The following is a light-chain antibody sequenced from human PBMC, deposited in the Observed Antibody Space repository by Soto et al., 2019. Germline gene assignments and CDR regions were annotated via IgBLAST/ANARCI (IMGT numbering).Light chain of an antibody. CDR1: QGISSY. CDR3: QKLTSYPPVLT. J-gene: IGKJ3*01. V-gene: IGKV1-9*01. Sequence: DIQLTQSPSFLSVSVGDRVTITCRASQGISSYLAWYQQKPGNAPKLLIYAASTLQSGVPSRFSGSGAGTEFTQTTSSLQPEDFDTYYGQKLTSYPPVLTFGPGNKVDI. CDR2: AAS.